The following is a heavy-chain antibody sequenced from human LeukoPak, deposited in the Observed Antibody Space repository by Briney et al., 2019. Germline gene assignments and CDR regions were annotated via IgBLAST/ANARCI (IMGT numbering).Heavy chain of an antibody. D-gene: IGHD6-13*01. CDR1: GFTFSSYA. CDR3: AKSPGPLEGYSSSWYMFIGTPPNGWFDP. CDR2: ISGSGGST. Sequence: GGSLRLSCAASGFTFSSYAMSWVRQAPGKGLEWVSAISGSGGSTYYADSVKGRFTISRDNSKNTLYLQMNSLRAEDTAVYYCAKSPGPLEGYSSSWYMFIGTPPNGWFDPWGQGTLVTVSS. V-gene: IGHV3-23*01. J-gene: IGHJ5*02.